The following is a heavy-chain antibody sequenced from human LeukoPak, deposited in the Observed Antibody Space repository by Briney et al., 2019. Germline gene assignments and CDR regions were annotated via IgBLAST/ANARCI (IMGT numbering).Heavy chain of an antibody. J-gene: IGHJ4*02. CDR3: AKSDQQLVSSY. CDR2: ISNSGDST. V-gene: IGHV3-23*01. CDR1: GLTFNNYA. D-gene: IGHD6-13*01. Sequence: GGSLRLSCAASGLTFNNYAISWVRQAPGKGLEWVSAISNSGDSTYYADSVRGRFTISRDNSKNTLYLQMNSLRPEDTAVYYCAKSDQQLVSSYWGQGTLVTVSS.